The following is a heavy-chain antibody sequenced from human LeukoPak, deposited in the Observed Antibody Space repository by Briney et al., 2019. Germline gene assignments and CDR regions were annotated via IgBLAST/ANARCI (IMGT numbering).Heavy chain of an antibody. CDR3: TSLCGDCSGNNDY. V-gene: IGHV3-73*01. J-gene: IGHJ4*02. Sequence: GGSLRLSCAASGFTFSGSAMHWVRQASGKGLEWVGRIRSKANSYATAYAASVKGRFTISRDDSKNTAYLQMNSLKTEDTAVYYCTSLCGDCSGNNDYWGQGTLVTVSS. CDR1: GFTFSGSA. D-gene: IGHD2-21*02. CDR2: IRSKANSYAT.